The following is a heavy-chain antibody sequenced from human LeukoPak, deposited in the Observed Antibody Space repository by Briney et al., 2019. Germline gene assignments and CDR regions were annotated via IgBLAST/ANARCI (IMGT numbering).Heavy chain of an antibody. CDR1: GGSISTYY. V-gene: IGHV4-59*01. CDR3: ARVTGGSSGPTYFDY. D-gene: IGHD3-22*01. CDR2: IYYSGST. J-gene: IGHJ4*02. Sequence: SETLSLTCTVSGGSISTYYWSWIRQPPGEGLEWSGYIYYSGSTNYNPSLKSRVTISVDTSKNQFSLKLSSVTAADTAVYYCARVTGGSSGPTYFDYWGQGTPVTVSS.